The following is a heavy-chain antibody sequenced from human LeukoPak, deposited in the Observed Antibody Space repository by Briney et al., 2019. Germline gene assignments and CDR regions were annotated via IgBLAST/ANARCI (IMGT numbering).Heavy chain of an antibody. J-gene: IGHJ4*02. CDR2: ISYDGSNK. CDR3: AKDHIVVVVAATPMIDY. Sequence: PGGSLRLSCAASGFTFSSYGMHWVRQAPGKGLEWVAVISYDGSNKYYADSVKCRFTISRDNSKNTLYLQMNSLRAEDTAVYYCAKDHIVVVVAATPMIDYWGQGTLVTVSS. V-gene: IGHV3-30*18. D-gene: IGHD2-15*01. CDR1: GFTFSSYG.